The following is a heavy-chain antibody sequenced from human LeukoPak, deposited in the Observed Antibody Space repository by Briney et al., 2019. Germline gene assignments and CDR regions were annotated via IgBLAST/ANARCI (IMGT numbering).Heavy chain of an antibody. CDR3: ARQTGSGLFILP. CDR1: GYSISSGYY. V-gene: IGHV4-38-2*02. CDR2: LSHSGSS. D-gene: IGHD3/OR15-3a*01. J-gene: IGHJ4*02. Sequence: SETLSLTCTVSGYSISSGYYWDWIRQPPGKGLEWIGTLSHSGSSYYNPSLKSRVTISVDTSKNQFSLKLSSVTAADTAVYYCARQTGSGLFILPGGQGTLVTVSS.